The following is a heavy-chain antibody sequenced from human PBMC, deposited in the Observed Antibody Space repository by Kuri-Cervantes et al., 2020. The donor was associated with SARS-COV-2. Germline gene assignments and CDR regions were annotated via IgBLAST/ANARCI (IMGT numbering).Heavy chain of an antibody. CDR1: GSSVSSPNY. Sequence: SETLSLTCTVSGSSVSSPNYWGWLRQPPGKGLEWIGSIYHSGTTYYNPSLKSRVTLSVDTSKNHFSLRLSSLTAADAAVYHCATLPGRGDYYTSGTVSDNWGQGTPVTVSS. D-gene: IGHD3-10*01. V-gene: IGHV4-38-2*02. J-gene: IGHJ4*02. CDR2: IYHSGTT. CDR3: ATLPGRGDYYTSGTVSDN.